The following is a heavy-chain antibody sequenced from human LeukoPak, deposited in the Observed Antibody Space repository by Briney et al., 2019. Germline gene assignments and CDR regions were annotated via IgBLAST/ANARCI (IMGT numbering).Heavy chain of an antibody. CDR2: ISSSSSTI. Sequence: GGSLRLSCAASGFTFSSYSMNWVRQAPGKGLEWVSYISSSSSTIYYADSVKGRFTISRDNAKNSLYLQMNSLRAEDTAIYYCTRETAFDFWGQGTVVIVSS. CDR1: GFTFSSYS. CDR3: TRETAFDF. J-gene: IGHJ3*01. V-gene: IGHV3-48*04.